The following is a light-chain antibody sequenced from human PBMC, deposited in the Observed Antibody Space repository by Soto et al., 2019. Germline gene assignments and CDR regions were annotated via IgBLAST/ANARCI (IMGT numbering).Light chain of an antibody. Sequence: QSALTQPASVSGSPGQSITISCTGTSSDVGGYNYVAWYQHHPGKAPKVMIYDVSNRPSGVSNRFSGSKSGNTASLTISGLQAEDEADYYCSSYTSTSTLVIFGGGTKVTAL. CDR1: SSDVGGYNY. CDR2: DVS. J-gene: IGLJ2*01. V-gene: IGLV2-14*03. CDR3: SSYTSTSTLVI.